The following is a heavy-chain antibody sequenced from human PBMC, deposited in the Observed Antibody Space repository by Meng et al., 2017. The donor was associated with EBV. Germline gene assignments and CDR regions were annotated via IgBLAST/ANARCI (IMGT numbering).Heavy chain of an antibody. J-gene: IGHJ5*02. CDR2: IYWDYDK. Sequence: QIAFKASGPTLVNPQQTPTLTCTLSWFSLSTSGVGVGWIRQPPGKALEWLALIYWDYDKRYSPSLKSRLTITKDTPKNPVVLTMTNMDPVDTATYYCAHRRDEYSSSWYGWFDPWGQGTLVTVSS. D-gene: IGHD6-13*01. V-gene: IGHV2-5*02. CDR3: AHRRDEYSSSWYGWFDP. CDR1: WFSLSTSGVG.